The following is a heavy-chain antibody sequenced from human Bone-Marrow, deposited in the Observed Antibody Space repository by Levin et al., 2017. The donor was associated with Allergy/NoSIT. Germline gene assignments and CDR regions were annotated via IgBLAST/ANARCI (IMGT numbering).Heavy chain of an antibody. D-gene: IGHD4-17*01. CDR1: GLSVGDNY. CDR2: IYSGGRT. V-gene: IGHV3-53*01. J-gene: IGHJ4*02. CDR3: ARASHDHGDMYYFES. Sequence: GGSLRLSCAASGLSVGDNYMSWVRQPPGKGLEWVSIIYSGGRTYSADSVKGRFTISRDNSKNTMFFQMNSLRAEDTAVYYCARASHDHGDMYYFESWGQGTLVTVSS.